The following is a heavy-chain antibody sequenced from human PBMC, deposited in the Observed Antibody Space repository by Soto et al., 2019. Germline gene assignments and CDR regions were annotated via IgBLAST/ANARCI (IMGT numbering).Heavy chain of an antibody. Sequence: QVQLVESGGGVVQPGRSLRLSCAASGFTFSSYGMHWVRQAPGKGLEWVAVIWYDGSNKYYADSVKGRFTISRDNSKNTLYLQMNSLRAEDTAVYYCARDTYYYDSSGYRVLRRFDYWGQGTLVTVSS. D-gene: IGHD3-22*01. J-gene: IGHJ4*02. CDR1: GFTFSSYG. V-gene: IGHV3-33*01. CDR3: ARDTYYYDSSGYRVLRRFDY. CDR2: IWYDGSNK.